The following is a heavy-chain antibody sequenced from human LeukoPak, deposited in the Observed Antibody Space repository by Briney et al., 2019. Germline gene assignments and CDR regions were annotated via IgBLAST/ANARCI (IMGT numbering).Heavy chain of an antibody. J-gene: IGHJ5*02. D-gene: IGHD3-22*01. CDR1: GGSISSGDYY. CDR2: MYYSGST. V-gene: IGHV4-30-4*01. CDR3: ARSYYYDSRIDP. Sequence: SETLSLTCTVSGGSISSGDYYWSWIRQPPGKGLEWIAYMYYSGSTYYNPSLKSRVTMSADTSKNQLSLKLSSVTAADTAVYYCARSYYYDSRIDPWGQGILVTVSS.